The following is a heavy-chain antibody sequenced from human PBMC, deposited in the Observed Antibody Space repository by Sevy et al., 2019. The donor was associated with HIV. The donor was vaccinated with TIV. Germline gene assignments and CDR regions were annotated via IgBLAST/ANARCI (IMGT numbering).Heavy chain of an antibody. CDR2: INNGGRT. Sequence: GGSLRLSCGASGFTFSNYAMSWVRQAPGNGPEWVSGINNGGRTYYADSVKGRFTISRDNYKKMVFLQMNSLRAEDTAVYYCASGDTTIITDLDYWGQGALVTVSS. J-gene: IGHJ4*02. D-gene: IGHD5-18*01. V-gene: IGHV3-23*01. CDR3: ASGDTTIITDLDY. CDR1: GFTFSNYA.